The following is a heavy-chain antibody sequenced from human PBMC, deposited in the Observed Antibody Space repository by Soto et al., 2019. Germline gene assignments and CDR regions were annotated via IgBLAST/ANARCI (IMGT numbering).Heavy chain of an antibody. J-gene: IGHJ5*02. V-gene: IGHV4-30-4*01. CDR2: IYYSGST. CDR3: ARERPDGARLDP. D-gene: IGHD6-6*01. Sequence: QVQLQESGPGLVKPSQTLSLTCTVSGGSISSGDYYWSWIRQPPGKGLGWIGYIYYSGSTYYNPSLQGRVTISVDTSKNQFSLKLSSVTAADTAVYYCARERPDGARLDPWGQGTLVTVSS. CDR1: GGSISSGDYY.